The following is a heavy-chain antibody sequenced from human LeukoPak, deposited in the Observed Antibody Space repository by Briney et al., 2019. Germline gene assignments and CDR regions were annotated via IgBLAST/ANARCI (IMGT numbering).Heavy chain of an antibody. J-gene: IGHJ5*02. V-gene: IGHV3-23*01. D-gene: IGHD2-2*01. Sequence: HPGGSLRLSCAASGFTFSSYAMSWVRQAPGKGLECVSAIGGSGGSTYYADSVTGRFTISRDNSKNTLYLQMNSLRAEDTAVYYCAKDRLAVKPAAEWFDPWGQGTLVTVSS. CDR3: AKDRLAVKPAAEWFDP. CDR2: IGGSGGST. CDR1: GFTFSSYA.